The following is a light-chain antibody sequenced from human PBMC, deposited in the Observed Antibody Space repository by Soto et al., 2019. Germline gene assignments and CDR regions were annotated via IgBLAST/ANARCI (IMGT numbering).Light chain of an antibody. CDR2: SNN. V-gene: IGLV1-44*01. Sequence: QSVLTQPPSASGTPGQRVTIFCSGSNSNIGSNTVNWYQQLPGTAPKLLIYSNNQRPSGVPGRFSDSKSGTSASLAISGLQSEDEADYYCASWDDSLNGVVFGGGTKVTVL. CDR1: NSNIGSNT. J-gene: IGLJ2*01. CDR3: ASWDDSLNGVV.